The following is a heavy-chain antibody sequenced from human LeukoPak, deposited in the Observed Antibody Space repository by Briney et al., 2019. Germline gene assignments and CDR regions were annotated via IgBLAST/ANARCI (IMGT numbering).Heavy chain of an antibody. J-gene: IGHJ4*02. Sequence: GGSLRLSCAAAGFTFSHYGMHWVRQAPGKGLEWVAVIWSDGTNQYYGDSMKGRFTISRDDPANTVYLQMNSLRPEDTGVYYCARDAQRGFDYSNSLEYWGQGTPVTVST. CDR2: IWSDGTNQ. D-gene: IGHD4-11*01. CDR1: GFTFSHYG. CDR3: ARDAQRGFDYSNSLEY. V-gene: IGHV3-33*01.